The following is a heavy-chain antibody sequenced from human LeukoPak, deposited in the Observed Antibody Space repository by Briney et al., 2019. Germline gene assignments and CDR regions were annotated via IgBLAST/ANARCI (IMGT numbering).Heavy chain of an antibody. CDR3: ARARPYYYGSGSNYYYYYMDV. Sequence: SETLSLTCAVYGGSFSGYYWSWIRQPPGKGLEWVGEINHSGSTNYNPSLKSRVTISVDTSKNQLSLKLSSVTAADTAVYYCARARPYYYGSGSNYYYYYMDVWGKGTTVTVSS. D-gene: IGHD3-10*01. J-gene: IGHJ6*03. V-gene: IGHV4-34*01. CDR1: GGSFSGYY. CDR2: INHSGST.